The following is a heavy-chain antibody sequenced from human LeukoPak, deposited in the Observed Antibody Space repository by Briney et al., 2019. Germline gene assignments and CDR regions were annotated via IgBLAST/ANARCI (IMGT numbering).Heavy chain of an antibody. CDR3: TRHPGDGYNRDY. V-gene: IGHV3-73*01. CDR1: GFTFSGSA. Sequence: PGGSLRLSCAASGFTFSGSAMHWVRQASGKGLEWVGRIRSKAKSYATAYAASVKGRFTISRDDSKNTAYLQMNSLKTEDTAVYYCTRHPGDGYNRDYWGQGTLVTVSS. CDR2: IRSKAKSYAT. J-gene: IGHJ4*02. D-gene: IGHD5-24*01.